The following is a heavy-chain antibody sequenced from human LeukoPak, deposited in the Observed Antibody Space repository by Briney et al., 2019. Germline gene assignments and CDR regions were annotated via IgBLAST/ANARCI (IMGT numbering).Heavy chain of an antibody. V-gene: IGHV4-59*01. Sequence: SETLSLTCTVSGGSISSYYWSWLRQPPGKGLEWIGYIYYSGSTNYNPSLKSRVTISVDTSKNQFSLKLSSVTAADTAVYYCARVRYSSGWLDYWGQGTLVTVSS. CDR1: GGSISSYY. CDR3: ARVRYSSGWLDY. CDR2: IYYSGST. D-gene: IGHD6-19*01. J-gene: IGHJ4*02.